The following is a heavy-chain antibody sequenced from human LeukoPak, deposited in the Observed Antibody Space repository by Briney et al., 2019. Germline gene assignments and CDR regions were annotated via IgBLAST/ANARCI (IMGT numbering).Heavy chain of an antibody. V-gene: IGHV3-74*01. CDR3: ARAYYYSSSGDDY. D-gene: IGHD3-22*01. CDR1: GFTFSSYW. CDR2: ISSDGSST. Sequence: PGGSLRLSCAAPGFTFSSYWMHWVRQAPGKGLVWVSRISSDGSSTTYADSVKGRFTISRDNAKNTLYLQLSSLRAEDAAVYYCARAYYYSSSGDDYWGQGTLVTVSS. J-gene: IGHJ4*02.